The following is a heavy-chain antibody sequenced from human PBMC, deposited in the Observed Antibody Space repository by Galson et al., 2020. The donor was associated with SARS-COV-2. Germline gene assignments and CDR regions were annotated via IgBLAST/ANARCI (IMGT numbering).Heavy chain of an antibody. V-gene: IGHV3-48*04. CDR1: GFTFSSYS. Sequence: GGSLRLSCAASGFTFSSYSMNWVRQAPGKGLELVSFISISSSTIYYADPVKGRFTISIDNAKNSLYLQMNSLRAEDTAVYYCARDRSYYVSSGQSALYWSQGTLVTVYS. CDR3: ARDRSYYVSSGQSALY. CDR2: ISISSSTI. D-gene: IGHD3-22*01. J-gene: IGHJ4*02.